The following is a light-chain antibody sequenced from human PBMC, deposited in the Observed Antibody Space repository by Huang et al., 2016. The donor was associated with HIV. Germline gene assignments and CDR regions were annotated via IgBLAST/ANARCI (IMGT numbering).Light chain of an antibody. Sequence: ERVMTQSPATLSVSPGERATLSCRASQSVSSNLDWYQQKPGQPPRLRSYGTSTRATGIPDRFSGSGSGTEFTLTISSLQSEDFAVYYCQQYDNWPLTFGQGTKLEIK. J-gene: IGKJ2*01. V-gene: IGKV3-15*01. CDR2: GTS. CDR1: QSVSSN. CDR3: QQYDNWPLT.